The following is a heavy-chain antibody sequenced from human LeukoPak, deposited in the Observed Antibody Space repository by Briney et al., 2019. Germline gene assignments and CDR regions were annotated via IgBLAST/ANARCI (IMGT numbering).Heavy chain of an antibody. D-gene: IGHD6-13*01. Sequence: PGGSLRLSCAASGFTFDDYGMSWVRQAPGKGLEWIGRIYTSGSTNYNPSLKSRVTMSVDTSKNQFSLKLSSVTAADTAVYYCARLGSSSWYGYFDYWGQGTLVTVSS. CDR2: IYTSGST. J-gene: IGHJ4*02. V-gene: IGHV4-59*10. CDR1: GFTFDDYG. CDR3: ARLGSSSWYGYFDY.